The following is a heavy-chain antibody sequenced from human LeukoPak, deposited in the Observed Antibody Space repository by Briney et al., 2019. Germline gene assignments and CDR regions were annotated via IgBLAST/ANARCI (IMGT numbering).Heavy chain of an antibody. Sequence: GGSLRLSCAASGLTFSSYEMNWVRQAPGKGLEWVSYISSSGSTIYYADSVKGRFTISRDNAKNSLYLQMNSLRAEDTALYHCARHSPLWGYWGQGTLVTVSS. CDR1: GLTFSSYE. J-gene: IGHJ4*02. CDR2: ISSSGSTI. V-gene: IGHV3-48*03. D-gene: IGHD7-27*01. CDR3: ARHSPLWGY.